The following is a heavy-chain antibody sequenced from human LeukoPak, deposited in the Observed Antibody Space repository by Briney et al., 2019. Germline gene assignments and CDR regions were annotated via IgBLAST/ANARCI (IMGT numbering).Heavy chain of an antibody. Sequence: PGGSLRLSCAASGLTFSSHWMHWVRQAPGKGLEWVSAISGSGGSTYYADSVKGRFTISRDNSKNTLYLQMNSLRAEDTAVYYCAKQASGWSLWGQGTLVTVSS. V-gene: IGHV3-23*01. CDR1: GLTFSSHW. D-gene: IGHD6-19*01. J-gene: IGHJ4*02. CDR2: ISGSGGST. CDR3: AKQASGWSL.